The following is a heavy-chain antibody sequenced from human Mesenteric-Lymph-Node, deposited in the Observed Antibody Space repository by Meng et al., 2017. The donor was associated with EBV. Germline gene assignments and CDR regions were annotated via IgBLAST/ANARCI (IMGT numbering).Heavy chain of an antibody. Sequence: QVQMVQSRAEVTKPGASVKVPCKVSGYTLTEFPMPWVRQAPGKGLEWVGGSDPADGQKIYAANFQGRVTMTEDTSTDTAYMELSSLRSDDTAVYYCASLPGSDLYFDYWGQGTLVTVSS. V-gene: IGHV1-24*01. D-gene: IGHD3-10*01. CDR1: GYTLTEFP. CDR3: ASLPGSDLYFDY. CDR2: SDPADGQK. J-gene: IGHJ4*02.